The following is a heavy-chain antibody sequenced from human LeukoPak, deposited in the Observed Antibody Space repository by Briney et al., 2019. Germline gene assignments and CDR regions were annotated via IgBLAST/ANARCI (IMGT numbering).Heavy chain of an antibody. CDR1: GGSISCGPYY. CDR2: IYSSGTT. CDR3: ARERGTTVVRWDY. J-gene: IGHJ4*02. D-gene: IGHD4-23*01. V-gene: IGHV4-61*02. Sequence: SQTLSLTCTVSGGSISCGPYYWSWIRQPAGKGLEWIGRIYSSGTTNYNPSLKSRVTISLDTSKNQFSLRLSSVTAADTAVYYCARERGTTVVRWDYWGQGTQVTVSS.